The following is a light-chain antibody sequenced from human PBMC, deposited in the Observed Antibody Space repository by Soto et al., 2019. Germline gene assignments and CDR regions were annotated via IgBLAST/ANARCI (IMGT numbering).Light chain of an antibody. CDR1: QTISTW. CDR3: QQYSTYQAT. V-gene: IGKV1-5*03. J-gene: IGKJ1*01. CDR2: KAS. Sequence: DIQMTQSPSTLSASVGDRVTITCRASQTISTWLAWYQQKPGKAPNLLIYKASSLESGVPSRFSGSGSGTEFTLTISSLQPDDFATYYCQQYSTYQATFGQGTKVDIK.